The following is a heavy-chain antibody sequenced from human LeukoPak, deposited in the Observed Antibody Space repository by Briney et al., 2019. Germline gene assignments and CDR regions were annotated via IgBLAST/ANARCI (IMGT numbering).Heavy chain of an antibody. Sequence: ASVKVSCKASGYTFTSYYMHWVRQAPGQGLEWMGIINPSGGSTSYAQKFQGGVTMTRDTSTSTVYMELSSLRSEDTAVYYCARRIGSGWVDYWGQGTLVTVSS. CDR2: INPSGGST. CDR1: GYTFTSYY. V-gene: IGHV1-46*01. CDR3: ARRIGSGWVDY. D-gene: IGHD6-19*01. J-gene: IGHJ4*02.